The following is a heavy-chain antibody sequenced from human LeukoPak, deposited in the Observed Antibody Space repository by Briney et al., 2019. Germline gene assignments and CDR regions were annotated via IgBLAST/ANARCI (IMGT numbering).Heavy chain of an antibody. J-gene: IGHJ4*02. CDR3: ARSPRIYDSRGYLDY. CDR1: GFTFSSYG. CDR2: ISYDGSNK. D-gene: IGHD3-22*01. V-gene: IGHV3-30*03. Sequence: GGSLRLSCAASGFTFSSYGMHWVRQAPGKGLEWVAVISYDGSNKYYADSVKGRFTISRDNSKNTLYLQMNSLRAEDTAVYYCARSPRIYDSRGYLDYWGQGTLVTVSS.